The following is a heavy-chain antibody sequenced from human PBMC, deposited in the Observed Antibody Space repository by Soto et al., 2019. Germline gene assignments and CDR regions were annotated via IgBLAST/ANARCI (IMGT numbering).Heavy chain of an antibody. CDR1: GYTFTSYY. CDR2: INPSGGST. D-gene: IGHD5-18*01. V-gene: IGHV1-46*03. Sequence: QVQLVKSGAEVKKPGASVKVSCKASGYTFTSYYMHWVRQAPGQGLEWMGIINPSGGSTSYAQKFQGRVNRTRDTSTSTVYMELSSLRSEDTAVYYCARVYPSDTRYGYVGNNWFDPLGQGTLVTVSS. CDR3: ARVYPSDTRYGYVGNNWFDP. J-gene: IGHJ5*02.